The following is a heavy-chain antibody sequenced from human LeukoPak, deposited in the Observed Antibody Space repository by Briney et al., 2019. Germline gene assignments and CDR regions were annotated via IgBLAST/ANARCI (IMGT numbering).Heavy chain of an antibody. CDR2: IIPILGIA. CDR1: GGTFSSYA. J-gene: IGHJ3*02. V-gene: IGHV1-69*04. D-gene: IGHD3-3*01. CDR3: AGEGGDFWSGDAFDI. Sequence: SVKVSCKASGGTFSSYAISWVRQAPGQGLEWMGRIIPILGIANYAQKFQGRVTITADKSTSTAYMELSSLRYEDTAVYYCAGEGGDFWSGDAFDIWGQGTMVTVSS.